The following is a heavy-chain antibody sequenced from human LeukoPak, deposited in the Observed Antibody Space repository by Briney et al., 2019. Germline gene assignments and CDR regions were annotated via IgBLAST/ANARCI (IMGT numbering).Heavy chain of an antibody. CDR3: ARDLSWDCSSTSCYYRLRVDY. Sequence: GASVKVSCKASGYTFTSYGISWVRQAPGQGLEWMGWISAYNGNTNYAQKLQGRVTMTTDTSTSTAYMELRSLRSDDTAVYYCARDLSWDCSSTSCYYRLRVDYWGQGTLVTVSS. D-gene: IGHD2-2*01. CDR1: GYTFTSYG. J-gene: IGHJ4*02. V-gene: IGHV1-18*01. CDR2: ISAYNGNT.